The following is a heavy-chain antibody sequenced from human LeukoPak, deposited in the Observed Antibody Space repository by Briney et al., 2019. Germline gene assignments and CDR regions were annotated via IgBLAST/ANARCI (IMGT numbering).Heavy chain of an antibody. CDR3: GCDYYDSSGYYF. D-gene: IGHD3-22*01. V-gene: IGHV3-30*02. CDR1: GFTFSSYG. Sequence: GGSLILSCAASGFTFSSYGMHWVRQAPGKGLEWVAFIRYDGSNKYYADSVKGRFTISRDNSKNTLYLQMNSLRAKDTAVYYCGCDYYDSSGYYFWGQGTLVTVSS. J-gene: IGHJ4*02. CDR2: IRYDGSNK.